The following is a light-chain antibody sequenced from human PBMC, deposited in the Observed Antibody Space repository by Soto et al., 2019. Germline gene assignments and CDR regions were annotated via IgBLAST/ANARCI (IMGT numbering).Light chain of an antibody. CDR2: KSN. Sequence: QSVLSQPPSASATPGQRVTISCSGSSSNIGSNTVNWYQQLPGTAPKLLIYKSNQRPSGVPVRFSGSKSGTSASLAISGLQSEDDADYYCAAWDDSLNGRVFGGGTKLTVL. CDR3: AAWDDSLNGRV. J-gene: IGLJ3*02. CDR1: SSNIGSNT. V-gene: IGLV1-44*01.